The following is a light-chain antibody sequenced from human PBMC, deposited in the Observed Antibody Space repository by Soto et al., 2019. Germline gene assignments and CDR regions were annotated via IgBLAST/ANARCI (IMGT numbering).Light chain of an antibody. CDR2: GAS. J-gene: IGKJ1*01. V-gene: IGKV3-20*01. CDR3: QQYGSSPRT. CDR1: QSVSSSY. Sequence: EIVLTQSPGTLSLSPGERATLSCRASQSVSSSYLAWYQQKPGQAPRLLLYGASSRATGIPDRFSGSESGTDVTLTISRLEPEDFAVYFCQQYGSSPRTFGQGTKVDIK.